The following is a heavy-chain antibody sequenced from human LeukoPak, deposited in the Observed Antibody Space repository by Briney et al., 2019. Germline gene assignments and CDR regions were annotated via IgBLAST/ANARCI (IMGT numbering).Heavy chain of an antibody. V-gene: IGHV3-15*01. CDR3: TTGQPGSYFPFDI. J-gene: IGHJ3*02. Sequence: GGSLRLSCAASGFTFSNAWMSWVRQAPGKGLEWVGRIKSKTDGGTTDYAAPVKGRFTISRDDSKNTLYLQMNSLKTEDTAVYYCTTGQPGSYFPFDIWGQGTMVTVSS. D-gene: IGHD1-26*01. CDR1: GFTFSNAW. CDR2: IKSKTDGGTT.